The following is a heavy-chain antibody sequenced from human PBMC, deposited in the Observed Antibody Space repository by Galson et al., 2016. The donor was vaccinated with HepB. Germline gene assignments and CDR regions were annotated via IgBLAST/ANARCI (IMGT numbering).Heavy chain of an antibody. V-gene: IGHV1-69*13. CDR1: GGTFSSYG. D-gene: IGHD1-26*01. J-gene: IGHJ6*02. CDR2: LTPICATA. CDR3: ARDTIGCSGSFYVGLYSMDV. Sequence: SVKVSCKASGGTFSSYGISWVRQAPGQGLEWMGGLTPICATAKYGQKFQGRVTITADESTSTAYMELSSLNSKDTAVYYCARDTIGCSGSFYVGLYSMDVWGQGTTVTVSS.